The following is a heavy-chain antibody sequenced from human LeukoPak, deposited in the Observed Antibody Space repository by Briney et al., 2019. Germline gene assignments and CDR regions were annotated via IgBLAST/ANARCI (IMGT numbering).Heavy chain of an antibody. CDR3: ASESGTGYYPFDY. CDR2: INHSGST. D-gene: IGHD3-9*01. V-gene: IGHV4-34*01. J-gene: IGHJ4*02. Sequence: SETLSLTCAVYGGSFSGYYWSWIRQPPGKGLEWIGEINHSGSTNYNPSLKSRVTISVDTSKNQFSLKLSSVTAADTAVYYCASESGTGYYPFDYWGQGTLVTVSS. CDR1: GGSFSGYY.